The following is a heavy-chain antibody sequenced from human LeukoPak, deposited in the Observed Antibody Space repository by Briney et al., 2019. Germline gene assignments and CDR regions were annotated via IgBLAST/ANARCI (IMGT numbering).Heavy chain of an antibody. CDR1: EFTVSSHY. V-gene: IGHV3-53*01. CDR2: LYTGGSA. D-gene: IGHD3-22*01. J-gene: IGHJ6*02. CDR3: ARSKYYYDGSIYGMDV. Sequence: GVSLRLSCAASEFTVSSHYISWVRQAPGKGLECVSTLYTGGSAYYADSVKGRFTISSDSSKNTLYLQLNSLRAEDTAVYYCARSKYYYDGSIYGMDVWGQGITVTVSS.